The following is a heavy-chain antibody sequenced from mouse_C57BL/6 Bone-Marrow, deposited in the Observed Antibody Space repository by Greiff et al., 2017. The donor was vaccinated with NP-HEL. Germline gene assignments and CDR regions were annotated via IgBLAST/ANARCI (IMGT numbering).Heavy chain of an antibody. J-gene: IGHJ4*01. CDR3: AKRSGSSFYYYAMDY. V-gene: IGHV2-9*01. Sequence: VKLMESGPGLVAPSQSLSIPCTVSGFSLTSYGVDWVRQPPGKGLEWLGVIWGGGSTNYNSALMSRLSISKDNSKSQVFLKMNSLQTDDTAMYYCAKRSGSSFYYYAMDYWGQGTSVTVSS. CDR1: GFSLTSYG. CDR2: IWGGGST. D-gene: IGHD1-1*01.